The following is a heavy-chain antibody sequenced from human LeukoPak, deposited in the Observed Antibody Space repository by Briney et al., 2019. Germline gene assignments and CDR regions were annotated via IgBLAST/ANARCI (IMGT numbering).Heavy chain of an antibody. CDR3: AREGGDYGDHDY. J-gene: IGHJ4*02. CDR1: GYSISSGYY. Sequence: SETLSLTCTVSGYSISSGYYWGWIRQPPGKGLEWIGSIYHSGSTYYNPSLKSRVTISVDTSKNQFSLKLSSVTAADTAVYYCAREGGDYGDHDYWGQGTLVTVSS. CDR2: IYHSGST. V-gene: IGHV4-38-2*02. D-gene: IGHD4-17*01.